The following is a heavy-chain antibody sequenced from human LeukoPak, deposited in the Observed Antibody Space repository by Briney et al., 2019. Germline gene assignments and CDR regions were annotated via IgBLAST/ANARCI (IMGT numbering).Heavy chain of an antibody. CDR3: ARVLSYYGSWSYTYLDY. J-gene: IGHJ4*02. CDR1: GGTFSSYA. Sequence: GASVKVSCKASGGTFSSYAISWVRQAPGQGLEWMGRIIPILGIANYAQKFQGRVTITADKSTSTAYMELSSLRSEDTAVYYCARVLSYYGSWSYTYLDYWGQGTLVTVSS. CDR2: IIPILGIA. V-gene: IGHV1-69*04. D-gene: IGHD3-10*01.